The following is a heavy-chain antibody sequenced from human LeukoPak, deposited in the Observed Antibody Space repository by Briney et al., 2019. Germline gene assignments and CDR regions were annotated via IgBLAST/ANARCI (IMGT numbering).Heavy chain of an antibody. CDR1: GLAYRRYG. J-gene: IGHJ4*02. D-gene: IGHD3-10*01. CDR2: VSSSGGIT. V-gene: IGHV3-23*01. CDR3: ARHDGSGYYYPLDQ. Sequence: SEGSLRLSCAASGLAYRRYGLSGVRQAPGKGLEWVSSVSSSGGITWNADSVKGRITISRDFSKNTLFLLMNSLRAEDTAIYYCARHDGSGYYYPLDQWGRGTLVTVSS.